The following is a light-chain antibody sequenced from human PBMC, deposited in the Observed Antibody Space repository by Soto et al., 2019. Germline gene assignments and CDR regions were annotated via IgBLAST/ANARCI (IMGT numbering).Light chain of an antibody. V-gene: IGLV2-14*01. Sequence: QSALTQPASVSGSPGESITISCSGTSNDVGRYNYVSWYQQHPGKGPKLLIYEVSYRPSGVSSRLSGSKSGNTASLTISGLQAEDESDYYCNSYTRNSTVAFGGGPKLTVL. J-gene: IGLJ2*01. CDR2: EVS. CDR3: NSYTRNSTVA. CDR1: SNDVGRYNY.